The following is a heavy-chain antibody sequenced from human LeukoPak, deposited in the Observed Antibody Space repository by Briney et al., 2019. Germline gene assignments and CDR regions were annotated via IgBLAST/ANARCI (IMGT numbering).Heavy chain of an antibody. Sequence: GGSLRLSCAASGFTFSSYSMNWVRQAPGKGLEWVSSISSSSSYIYYADSVKGRFTISRDNAKNSLYLQMNSLRAEDTAVYYCARGGELEYYFDYWGQGTLVTVSS. D-gene: IGHD1-1*01. CDR3: ARGGELEYYFDY. CDR1: GFTFSSYS. CDR2: ISSSSSYI. J-gene: IGHJ4*02. V-gene: IGHV3-21*01.